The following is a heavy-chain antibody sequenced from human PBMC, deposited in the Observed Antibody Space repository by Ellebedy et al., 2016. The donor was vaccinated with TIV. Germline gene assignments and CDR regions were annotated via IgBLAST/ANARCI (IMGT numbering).Heavy chain of an antibody. J-gene: IGHJ3*02. CDR2: IYPDDSDT. Sequence: GESLKISRKGSGYNFTNYWIGWVRQMPGKGLEWMGIIYPDDSDTRNSPSFQGQVTISVDKSISTAYLQWTGLKASDTAMYYCARIGAFCGGDCYFAAFDMWGQGTTVTVSS. CDR3: ARIGAFCGGDCYFAAFDM. V-gene: IGHV5-51*01. CDR1: GYNFTNYW. D-gene: IGHD2-21*02.